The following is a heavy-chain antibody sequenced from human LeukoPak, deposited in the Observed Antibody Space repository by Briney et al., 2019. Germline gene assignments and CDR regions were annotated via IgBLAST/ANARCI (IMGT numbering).Heavy chain of an antibody. Sequence: SETLSLTCTVSGGSISSSSYYWGWIRQPPGKGLEWIGSIYYSGSTYYNPSLKSRVTISVDTSKNQFSLKLSSVTAADTAVYYCARAQGGGFGFFDYWGQGTLVTVSS. D-gene: IGHD3-16*01. CDR2: IYYSGST. J-gene: IGHJ4*02. CDR3: ARAQGGGFGFFDY. CDR1: GGSISSSSYY. V-gene: IGHV4-39*07.